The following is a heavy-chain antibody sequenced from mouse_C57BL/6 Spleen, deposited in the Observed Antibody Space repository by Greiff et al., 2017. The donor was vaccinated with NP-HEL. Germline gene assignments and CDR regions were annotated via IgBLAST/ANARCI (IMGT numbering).Heavy chain of an antibody. J-gene: IGHJ2*01. Sequence: VQLQQPGAELVKPGASVKMSCKASGYTFTSYWITWVKQRPGQGLEWIGDIYPGSGSTNYNEKFKSKATLTVDTSSSTAYMQLSSLTSEDSAVYYCARKGESLLWYFDYWGQGTTLTVSS. D-gene: IGHD2-1*01. V-gene: IGHV1-55*01. CDR3: ARKGESLLWYFDY. CDR2: IYPGSGST. CDR1: GYTFTSYW.